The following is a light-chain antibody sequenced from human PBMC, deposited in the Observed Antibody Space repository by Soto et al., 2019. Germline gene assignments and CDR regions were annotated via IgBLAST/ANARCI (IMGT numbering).Light chain of an antibody. CDR3: QQRSNWPPYT. V-gene: IGKV3-11*01. Sequence: EIVLTQSPATLSLSPGERATLSCRASQSVSSYLAWYQQKPGQAPRLLIYDASNRATGIPARFSGSGSGTDFTLTISSLEPDDFAVYYCQQRSNWPPYTFGQGTNLEIK. CDR1: QSVSSY. CDR2: DAS. J-gene: IGKJ2*01.